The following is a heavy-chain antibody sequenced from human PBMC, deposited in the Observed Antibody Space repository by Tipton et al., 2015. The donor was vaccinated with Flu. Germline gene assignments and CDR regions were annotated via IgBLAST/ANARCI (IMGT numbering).Heavy chain of an antibody. V-gene: IGHV4-34*01. CDR3: ARGYCSGGSCSYWYFDL. CDR1: GGSFSGYY. Sequence: TLSLTCAVYGGSFSGYYWSRIRRPPGKGLEWIGEINHSGSTNYNPSLKSRVTISVDTSKNQFSLKLSSVTAADTAVYYCARGYCSGGSCSYWYFDLWGRGTLVTVSS. J-gene: IGHJ2*01. D-gene: IGHD2-15*01. CDR2: INHSGST.